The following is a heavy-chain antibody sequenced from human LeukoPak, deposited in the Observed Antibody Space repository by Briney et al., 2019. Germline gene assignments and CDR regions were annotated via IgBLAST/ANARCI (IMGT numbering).Heavy chain of an antibody. CDR2: IISGSGNI. Sequence: GGSLRLSCATSGFTFNEYSMNWVRQAPGKGLEWVSSIISGSGNIYYADSVKGRFTISRDNAKNSLYLQMNSLRADDTAVYYCARGRPHGNDYWGQGTLVTVSS. J-gene: IGHJ4*02. CDR3: ARGRPHGNDY. D-gene: IGHD4-23*01. V-gene: IGHV3-21*01. CDR1: GFTFNEYS.